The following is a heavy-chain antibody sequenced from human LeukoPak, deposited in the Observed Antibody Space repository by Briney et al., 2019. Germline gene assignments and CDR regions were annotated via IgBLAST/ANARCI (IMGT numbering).Heavy chain of an antibody. CDR2: ISSSSTTI. CDR3: AREFTSSSGSVSDY. J-gene: IGHJ4*02. CDR1: GFTFSSYN. Sequence: GGPLRLPCAASGFTFSSYNMNWVRQAPGKGLEWVSYISSSSTTIYYADSVEGRFTISRDNAKNSLYLHLNSLRDEDTAVYYCAREFTSSSGSVSDYWGQGTLVTVSS. D-gene: IGHD6-6*01. V-gene: IGHV3-48*02.